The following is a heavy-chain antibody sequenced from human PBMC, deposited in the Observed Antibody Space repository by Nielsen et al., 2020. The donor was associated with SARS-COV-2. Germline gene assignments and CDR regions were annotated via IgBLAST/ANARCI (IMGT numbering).Heavy chain of an antibody. CDR3: ARDGSSGWSSGYYYYYGMDV. Sequence: VRQAPGKGLEWVSYISSSSSTIYYADSVKGRFTISRDNAKNSLYLQMNSLRAEDTAVYYCARDGSSGWSSGYYYYYGMDVWGQGTTVTVSS. V-gene: IGHV3-48*01. CDR2: ISSSSSTI. D-gene: IGHD6-19*01. J-gene: IGHJ6*02.